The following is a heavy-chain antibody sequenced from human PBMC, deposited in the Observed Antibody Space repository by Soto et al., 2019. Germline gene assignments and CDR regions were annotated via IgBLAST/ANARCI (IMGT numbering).Heavy chain of an antibody. D-gene: IGHD3-10*01. CDR2: ISAYNVNT. J-gene: IGHJ4*02. CDR1: GYTLTSSG. V-gene: IGHV1-18*01. Sequence: VPLVQSGAAEKKPGASVKVSCKASGYTLTSSGISWVRQAPGQGREWMGWISAYNVNTNSAQKLQGRVTMTTDTSTSKAYMELRSLSSADTAAYYCASYRRGNPVYWGQGTLITVSS. CDR3: ASYRRGNPVY.